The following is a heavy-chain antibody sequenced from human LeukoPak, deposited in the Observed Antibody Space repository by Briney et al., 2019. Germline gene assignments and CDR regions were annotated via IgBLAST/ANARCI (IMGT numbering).Heavy chain of an antibody. CDR3: ARSEASSGLDY. D-gene: IGHD3-10*01. Sequence: WGSLRLSCAASGFTFSSYSMNWVRQAPGQGLEWVSSISSSSSYIYYAYSVKGRLTISRDNAKNSLYLQMNSLRAEDTAVYYCARSEASSGLDYWGQGTLVTVSP. J-gene: IGHJ4*02. V-gene: IGHV3-21*01. CDR1: GFTFSSYS. CDR2: ISSSSSYI.